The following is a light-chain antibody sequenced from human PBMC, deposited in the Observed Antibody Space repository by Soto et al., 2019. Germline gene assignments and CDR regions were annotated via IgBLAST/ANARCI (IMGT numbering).Light chain of an antibody. CDR3: SSYTSSSTLV. CDR2: DVS. Sequence: QSALTQPASVSGSPGQSITISCTGTSIDVGGDNYLSWYQQHPGKAPKLMIYDVSNRPSGVSNRFSGSKSGNTASLTISGLQAEDEADYYCSSYTSSSTLVFGGGTKLTVL. V-gene: IGLV2-14*01. CDR1: SIDVGGDNY. J-gene: IGLJ2*01.